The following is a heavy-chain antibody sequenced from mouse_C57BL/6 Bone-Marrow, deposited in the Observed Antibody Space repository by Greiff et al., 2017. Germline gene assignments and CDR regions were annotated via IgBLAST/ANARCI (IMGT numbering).Heavy chain of an antibody. V-gene: IGHV1-11*01. CDR2: IIPVSGEP. CDR1: GSTFPDHI. J-gene: IGHJ4*01. D-gene: IGHD1-1*01. CDR3: GRGRSVMDY. Sequence: QVQLQQSGAELASPGESVPLSCKASGSTFPDHILTWLKRRPGQGLEWIGRIIPVSGEPNYNQNFMGRATFSVDRSSSTVYMVLNGLTSEDPAVYYCGRGRSVMDYWGQGTSVTVSS.